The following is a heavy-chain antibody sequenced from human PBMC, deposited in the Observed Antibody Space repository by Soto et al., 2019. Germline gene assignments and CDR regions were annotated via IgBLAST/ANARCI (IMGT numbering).Heavy chain of an antibody. V-gene: IGHV3-11*05. CDR3: ARLRLTGYFDY. Sequence: QVQLVESGGGLVKPGGSLRLSCVASGFTFSDHYMTWIRQAPGKGLEWLSYISTSSSYTNYADSVKGRFTISRDNAMNSLYLQMNSLRAEDTAVYYCARLRLTGYFDYWGPGTLVTVSS. CDR1: GFTFSDHY. J-gene: IGHJ4*02. CDR2: ISTSSSYT.